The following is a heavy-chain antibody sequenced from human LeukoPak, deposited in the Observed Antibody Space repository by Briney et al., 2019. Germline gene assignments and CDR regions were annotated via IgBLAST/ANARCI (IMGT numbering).Heavy chain of an antibody. V-gene: IGHV2-5*01. CDR1: GFSLSTRGVG. CDR2: IYWNDDK. Sequence: SGPTLLKPTQPLTLTCTFSGFSLSTRGVGVGWIRQPPVKALEWLALIYWNDDKRYSPSLKSRLTITKDTSKNQVVLTMTNMDPVDTATYYCALNSNLRAFDIWGQGTMVTVSS. CDR3: ALNSNLRAFDI. D-gene: IGHD2-15*01. J-gene: IGHJ3*02.